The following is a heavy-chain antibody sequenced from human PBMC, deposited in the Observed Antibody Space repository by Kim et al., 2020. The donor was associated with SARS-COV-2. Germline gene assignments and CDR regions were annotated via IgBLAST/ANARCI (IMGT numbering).Heavy chain of an antibody. D-gene: IGHD3-10*01. CDR1: GGTFSSYA. J-gene: IGHJ4*02. CDR3: ASSRRSTMVRGVIDY. V-gene: IGHV1-69*13. Sequence: SVKVSCKASGGTFSSYAISWVRQAPGQGLEWMGGIIPIFGTANYAQKFQGRVTITADESTSTAYMELSSLRSEDTAVYYCASSRRSTMVRGVIDYWGQGTLVTVSS. CDR2: IIPIFGTA.